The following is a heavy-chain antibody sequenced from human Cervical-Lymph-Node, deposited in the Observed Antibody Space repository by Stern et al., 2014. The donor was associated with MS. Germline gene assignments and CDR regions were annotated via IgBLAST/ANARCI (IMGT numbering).Heavy chain of an antibody. CDR1: GFTFSPYS. CDR3: VRDGDYDNPWGSYHREYYFDH. V-gene: IGHV3-21*01. CDR2: ISSSGTYI. J-gene: IGHJ4*02. D-gene: IGHD3-16*02. Sequence: DVQLVESGGGLVKPGGSLRLSCAASGFTFSPYSMNWVRQAPGKGLEWVSSISSSGTYISYADSVKGRFTVSRDNAKNSLFLQINSLRAEDTAVYYCVRDGDYDNPWGSYHREYYFDHWGQGTLVTVSS.